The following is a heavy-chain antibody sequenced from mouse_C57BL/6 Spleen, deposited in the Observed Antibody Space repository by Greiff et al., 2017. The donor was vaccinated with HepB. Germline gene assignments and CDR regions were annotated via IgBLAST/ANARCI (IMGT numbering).Heavy chain of an antibody. D-gene: IGHD1-1*01. CDR1: GFTFSSYG. CDR3: ARHEGSSLAWFAY. V-gene: IGHV5-6*02. Sequence: EVKLVDSGGDLVKPGGSLKLSCAASGFTFSSYGMSWVRQTPDKRLEWVATISSGGSYTYYPDSVKGRFTISRDNAKNTLYLQMSSLKSEDTAMYYCARHEGSSLAWFAYWGQGTLVTVSA. CDR2: ISSGGSYT. J-gene: IGHJ3*01.